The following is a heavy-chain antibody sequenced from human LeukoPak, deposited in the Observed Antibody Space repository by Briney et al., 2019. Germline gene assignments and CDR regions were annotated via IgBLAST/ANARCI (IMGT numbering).Heavy chain of an antibody. J-gene: IGHJ4*02. V-gene: IGHV1-2*02. CDR2: INPNSGGT. CDR1: GYTFTGYY. D-gene: IGHD5-24*01. Sequence: GASVKVSCKASGYTFTGYYMHWVRQAPGQRLEWMGWINPNSGGTNYAQKFQGRVTMTRDTSISTAYMELSRLRSDDTAVYYCAIGESEMATNCHYWGQGTLVTVSS. CDR3: AIGESEMATNCHY.